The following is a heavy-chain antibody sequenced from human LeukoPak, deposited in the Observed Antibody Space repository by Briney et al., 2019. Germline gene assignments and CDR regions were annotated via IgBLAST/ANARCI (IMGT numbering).Heavy chain of an antibody. CDR1: GYSFTSYW. J-gene: IGHJ4*02. D-gene: IGHD3-9*01. Sequence: GESLKISCKGSGYSFTSYWIGWVRQMPGKGLEWMGIIYPGDSDTGYSPSFQGQVTISADKSISTAYLQWSSLKASDTAMYYCARQLVGYFDWFPFDYWGQGTLVTVSS. V-gene: IGHV5-51*01. CDR2: IYPGDSDT. CDR3: ARQLVGYFDWFPFDY.